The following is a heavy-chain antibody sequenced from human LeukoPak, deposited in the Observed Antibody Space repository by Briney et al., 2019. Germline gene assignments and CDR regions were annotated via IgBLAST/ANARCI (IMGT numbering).Heavy chain of an antibody. CDR2: ISSSSRYI. J-gene: IGHJ4*02. V-gene: IGHV3-21*01. CDR3: AREMDPTIFGVVTNNPIDY. D-gene: IGHD3-3*01. Sequence: GGSLRLSCAASGFTFSSYSMNWVRPAPGKGLEWVSSISSSSRYIYYADSAKGRFTISRDNAKNSLYLQMNSLRAEDTAVYYCAREMDPTIFGVVTNNPIDYWGQGTLVTVSS. CDR1: GFTFSSYS.